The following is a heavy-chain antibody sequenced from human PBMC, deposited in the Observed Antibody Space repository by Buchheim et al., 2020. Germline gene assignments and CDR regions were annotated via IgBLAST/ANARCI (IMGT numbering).Heavy chain of an antibody. CDR3: ARGYHSSPGPVGGEFDP. J-gene: IGHJ5*02. D-gene: IGHD3-22*01. V-gene: IGHV4-30-2*01. CDR2: IYHSGNT. CDR1: GGSISSGNYF. Sequence: QLQLQESGSGLVKPSQTLSLTCAVSGGSISSGNYFWSWIRQPPGKGLEWIGYIYHSGNTYYNPSLRSRVTISVDRSKNQFSLKLTSVTAADTAVYYCARGYHSSPGPVGGEFDPWGQGTL.